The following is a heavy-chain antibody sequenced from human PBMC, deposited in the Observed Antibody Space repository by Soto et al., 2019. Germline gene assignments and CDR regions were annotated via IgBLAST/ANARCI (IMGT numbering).Heavy chain of an antibody. CDR1: GGTFGTST. D-gene: IGHD5-12*01. V-gene: IGHV1-69*08. J-gene: IGHJ4*02. Sequence: QVQLEQSGTEVKKPGSSVKVSCKASGGTFGTSTFTWVRQAPGQGLEWMGRIIPIFGTGDYAPKFQGRVLITADKSTSTVYMELSGLKAEDTAVFFCVRDAPIGSVFSGYDAIDSWGQGTLVTVSS. CDR3: VRDAPIGSVFSGYDAIDS. CDR2: IIPIFGTG.